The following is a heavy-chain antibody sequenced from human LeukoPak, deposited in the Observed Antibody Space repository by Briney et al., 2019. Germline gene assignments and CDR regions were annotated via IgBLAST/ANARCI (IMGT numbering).Heavy chain of an antibody. Sequence: ASVKVSCKASGYTFTDYYMHWVRQAPGQGPEWMGWINPNSGGTNYAQKFRGRVTMTRDTSISTAYMELSRLRSDDTAVYYCARSWRFCSGDSCYPIDYWGQGTLVTVSS. CDR3: ARSWRFCSGDSCYPIDY. CDR2: INPNSGGT. D-gene: IGHD2-15*01. CDR1: GYTFTDYY. J-gene: IGHJ4*02. V-gene: IGHV1-2*02.